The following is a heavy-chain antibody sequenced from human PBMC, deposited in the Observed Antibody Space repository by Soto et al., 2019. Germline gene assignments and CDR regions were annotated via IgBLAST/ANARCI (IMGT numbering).Heavy chain of an antibody. D-gene: IGHD3-22*01. CDR1: GYPFTGYY. Sequence: XSVKVSCKASGYPFTGYYMHWVRQAPGQGLEWMGWINPNSGGTNYAQKFQCRVTMTRDTSISTAYMELSRLRSDDTAVYYCARGKRSYITMIVVAYAFDICGQGTMVTVSS. J-gene: IGHJ3*02. CDR2: INPNSGGT. CDR3: ARGKRSYITMIVVAYAFDI. V-gene: IGHV1-2*02.